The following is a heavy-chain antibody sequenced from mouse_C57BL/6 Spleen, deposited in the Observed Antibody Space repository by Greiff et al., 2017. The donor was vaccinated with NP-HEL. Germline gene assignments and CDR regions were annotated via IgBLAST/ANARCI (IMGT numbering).Heavy chain of an antibody. D-gene: IGHD2-4*01. CDR3: TPYDYVFDY. Sequence: QVQLQQSGAELVRPGASVTLSCKASGYTFTDYEMHWVKQTPVHGLEWIGAIDPETGGTAYNQKFKGKAILTADKSSSTAYMELRSLTSEDSAVQYCTPYDYVFDYWGQGTPVTVSA. V-gene: IGHV1-15*01. CDR2: IDPETGGT. CDR1: GYTFTDYE. J-gene: IGHJ3*01.